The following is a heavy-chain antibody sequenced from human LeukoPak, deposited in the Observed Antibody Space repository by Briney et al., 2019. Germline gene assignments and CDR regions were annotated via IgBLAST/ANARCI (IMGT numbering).Heavy chain of an antibody. CDR2: IYYSETT. CDR3: ARAYCGGDCYPINWFDP. J-gene: IGHJ5*02. D-gene: IGHD2-21*01. CDR1: GGSINTANYY. V-gene: IGHV4-39*01. Sequence: SETLSLTCTVSGGSINTANYYWGWLRQPPGKGLEWIGSIYYSETTYDNPSLKSRVTISIETSKNQFSLRLSSVTASDTAVYYCARAYCGGDCYPINWFDPWGQGTLVTVSS.